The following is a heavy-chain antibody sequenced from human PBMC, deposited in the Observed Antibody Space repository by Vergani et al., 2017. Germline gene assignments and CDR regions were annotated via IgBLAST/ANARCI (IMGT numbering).Heavy chain of an antibody. D-gene: IGHD6-13*01. J-gene: IGHJ4*02. CDR3: ARGSRAEGGSVPDK. V-gene: IGHV4-4*07. CDR1: GGSISSYY. CDR2: IYASGST. Sequence: QVQLQVSGPGLVKPSETLSLTCTVSGGSISSYYWSWIRQPAGKGLEWIGRIYASGSTNYNPSFKNRVTMSVDTAKNQFSLKLNSVTAADTAVYYCARGSRAEGGSVPDKWGQGTLVTVSS.